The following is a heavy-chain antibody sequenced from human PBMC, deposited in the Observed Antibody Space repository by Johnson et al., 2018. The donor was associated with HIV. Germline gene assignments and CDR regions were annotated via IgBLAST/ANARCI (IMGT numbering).Heavy chain of an antibody. CDR3: TRDRRQFLEWLSDGFDI. J-gene: IGHJ3*02. D-gene: IGHD3-3*01. Sequence: MLLVESGGGLVQPGGSLRLSCAASRFSFNKYWMTWVRQAPGNALEWVASIKEDGSEKYYVDSVKGRFTISRDNAKNSLYLQMSSLRAADTAVYYCTRDRRQFLEWLSDGFDIWGQGTMVTVSS. CDR2: IKEDGSEK. V-gene: IGHV3-7*01. CDR1: RFSFNKYW.